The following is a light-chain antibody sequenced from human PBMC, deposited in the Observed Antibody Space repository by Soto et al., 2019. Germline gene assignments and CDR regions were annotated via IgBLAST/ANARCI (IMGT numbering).Light chain of an antibody. Sequence: EMVMTQSPAILSVSPGESSTLSCMASQSVNSNYLAWYQQHPGQPPRLLIYGIYTRATGITARFSGSGSGTEFSLTISSLQSEDFAVYYCQQYSKWPLTFGQGTRLEIK. CDR2: GIY. J-gene: IGKJ5*01. CDR1: QSVNSN. CDR3: QQYSKWPLT. V-gene: IGKV3-15*01.